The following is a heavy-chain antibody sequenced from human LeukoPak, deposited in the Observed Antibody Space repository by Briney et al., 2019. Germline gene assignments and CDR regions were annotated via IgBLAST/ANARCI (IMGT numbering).Heavy chain of an antibody. J-gene: IGHJ4*02. Sequence: GGSLRLSCAASGFTFSSYSVNWVRQAPGKGLEWVSSISSSSSYIYYADSVKGRFTISRDNAKNSLYLQMNSLRAEDTAVYYCARDRLTGIATEYYFDYWGQGTLVTVSS. V-gene: IGHV3-21*01. CDR2: ISSSSSYI. CDR3: ARDRLTGIATEYYFDY. D-gene: IGHD6-13*01. CDR1: GFTFSSYS.